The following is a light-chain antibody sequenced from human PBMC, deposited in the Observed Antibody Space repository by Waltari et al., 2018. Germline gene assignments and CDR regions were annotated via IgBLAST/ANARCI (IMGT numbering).Light chain of an antibody. V-gene: IGLV2-23*01. CDR1: SSDVGNYNL. J-gene: IGLJ1*01. CDR3: CSYAGSSTYV. CDR2: AGS. Sequence: QSALTQPASVSGSPGQSITISCTGTSSDVGNYNLVSWYQQPPGKAPKLMISAGSKRPSGVSNRVAGPKSGNTASLTISGLQAEDEADYYCCSYAGSSTYVFGTGTKVTVL.